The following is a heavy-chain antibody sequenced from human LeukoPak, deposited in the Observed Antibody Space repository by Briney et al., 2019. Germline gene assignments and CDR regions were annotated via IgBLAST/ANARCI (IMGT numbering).Heavy chain of an antibody. V-gene: IGHV4-39*02. J-gene: IGHJ5*01. D-gene: IGHD3-10*01. Sequence: PSETLSLTCTVSGGSIGSSSYYWGWIRQPPGKGLERIGSIFRTGSTYYTASLKSRVSISVDTSKNHFVLNLTSVTAADTAVYFCARRVGYYGSGSLNYFDPWGQGILVSVSS. CDR3: ARRVGYYGSGSLNYFDP. CDR2: IFRTGST. CDR1: GGSIGSSSYY.